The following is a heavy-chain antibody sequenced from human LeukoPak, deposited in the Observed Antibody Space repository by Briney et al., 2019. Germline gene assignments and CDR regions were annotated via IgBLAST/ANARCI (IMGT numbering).Heavy chain of an antibody. CDR1: GYTFTGYY. Sequence: GASVKVSCKASGYTFTGYYMHWVRQAPGQGLEWMGWINPNSGGTNYAQKFQGRVTMTRDTSISTAYMELSRLRSDDTAVYYCARSAVYDSSGYYSSLPYDAFDIWGQGTMVTVSS. J-gene: IGHJ3*02. CDR3: ARSAVYDSSGYYSSLPYDAFDI. V-gene: IGHV1-2*02. D-gene: IGHD3-22*01. CDR2: INPNSGGT.